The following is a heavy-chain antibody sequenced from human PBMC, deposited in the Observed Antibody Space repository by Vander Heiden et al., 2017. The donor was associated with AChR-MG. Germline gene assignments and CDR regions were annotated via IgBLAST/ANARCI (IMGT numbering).Heavy chain of an antibody. CDR3: AKEEDTVTLY. V-gene: IGHV3-23*01. CDR1: GFTFTTYA. CDR2: ISASGGST. D-gene: IGHD4-17*01. Sequence: EVQLLESGGGLVQPGGSLRLPCAASGFTFTTYAMSWVRQAPGKGLEWVSTISASGGSTYYADSVKGRFTISRDNSKNMLYLKMNSLSAEDTAVYYCAKEEDTVTLYWGQGTLVTVSS. J-gene: IGHJ4*02.